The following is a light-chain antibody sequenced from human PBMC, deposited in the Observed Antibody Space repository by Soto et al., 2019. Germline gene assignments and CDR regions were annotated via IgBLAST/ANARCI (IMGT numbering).Light chain of an antibody. CDR2: GAS. J-gene: IGKJ1*01. CDR3: QQYNNWPPRAWT. CDR1: QSVSSN. V-gene: IGKV3-15*01. Sequence: EIVMTQSPATLSVSPGGRATLSCRASQSVSSNLAWYQQKPGQAPRLLIYGASTRATGIPARFSGSGSGTEFTLTISSLQSEDFAVYYCQQYNNWPPRAWTFGQGTKVEIK.